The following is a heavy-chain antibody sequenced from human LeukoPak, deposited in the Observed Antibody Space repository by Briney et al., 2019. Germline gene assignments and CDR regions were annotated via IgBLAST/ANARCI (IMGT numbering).Heavy chain of an antibody. CDR3: ARETEVAAGFDY. J-gene: IGHJ4*02. D-gene: IGHD2-15*01. CDR1: GFTFNSHW. V-gene: IGHV3-74*01. Sequence: GGSLRLSCAASGFTFNSHWMHWVRQAPGKGLVWLSRISSDGRDTGYADSVKGRFTISRDNAKNTLYLQVNSLRAEDTAVYYCARETEVAAGFDYWGQGTLVTVSS. CDR2: ISSDGRDT.